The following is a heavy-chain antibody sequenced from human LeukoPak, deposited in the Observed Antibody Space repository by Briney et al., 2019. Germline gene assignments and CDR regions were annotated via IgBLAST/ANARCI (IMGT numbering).Heavy chain of an antibody. J-gene: IGHJ4*02. Sequence: SETLSLTCAVYGGSFSGYYWSWIRQPPGKGLEWIGEINHSGSTNYNPSLKSRVTISVDTSKNQFSLKLSSVTAADTAVYYCARVGIDYGGNPVDYWGQGTLVTVSS. CDR1: GGSFSGYY. CDR2: INHSGST. V-gene: IGHV4-34*01. D-gene: IGHD4-23*01. CDR3: ARVGIDYGGNPVDY.